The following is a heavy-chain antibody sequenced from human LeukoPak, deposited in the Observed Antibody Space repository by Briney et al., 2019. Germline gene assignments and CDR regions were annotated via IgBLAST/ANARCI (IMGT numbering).Heavy chain of an antibody. CDR3: ARGYCSSTSCYLPEYFQH. D-gene: IGHD2-2*01. Sequence: SVKVSCKASGGTFSSYAISWVRQAPGQGLEWMGRIIPIFGTANYAQKFQGRVTITTDESTSTAYMELSSLRSEDTAVYYCARGYCSSTSCYLPEYFQHWGQGTLVTVS. V-gene: IGHV1-69*05. CDR1: GGTFSSYA. J-gene: IGHJ1*01. CDR2: IIPIFGTA.